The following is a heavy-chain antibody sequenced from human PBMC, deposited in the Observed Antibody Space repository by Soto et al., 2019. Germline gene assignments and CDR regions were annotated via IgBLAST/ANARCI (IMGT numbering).Heavy chain of an antibody. CDR2: ISYDGSNK. Sequence: PGGPLRLSCAASGCTFSSYDMHWVRQAPGKGLEWVAVISYDGSNKYYADSVKGRFTISRDNSKNTLYLQMNSLRAEDTAVYYCAKDLGYGGNEYYFDYWGQGTLVTVSS. D-gene: IGHD4-17*01. CDR1: GCTFSSYD. J-gene: IGHJ4*02. CDR3: AKDLGYGGNEYYFDY. V-gene: IGHV3-30*18.